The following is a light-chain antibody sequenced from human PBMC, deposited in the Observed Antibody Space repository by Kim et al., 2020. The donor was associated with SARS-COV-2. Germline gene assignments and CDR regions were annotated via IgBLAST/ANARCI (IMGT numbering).Light chain of an antibody. CDR1: QSMISSY. V-gene: IGKV3-20*01. J-gene: IGKJ1*01. Sequence: SPGERVTLSCRASQSMISSYLALYQQKPGQAPRLLIFGTSSRATGIPDRFSGSGSGTDFTLTISRLEPEDFAVYYCQQYGSSPRTFGQGTKVDIK. CDR3: QQYGSSPRT. CDR2: GTS.